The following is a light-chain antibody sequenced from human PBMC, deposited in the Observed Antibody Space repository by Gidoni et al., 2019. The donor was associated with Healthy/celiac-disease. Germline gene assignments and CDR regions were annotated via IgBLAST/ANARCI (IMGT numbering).Light chain of an antibody. J-gene: IGKJ1*01. CDR3: QQYNNWPRRT. V-gene: IGKV3-15*01. CDR1: QSVSSN. CDR2: GAS. Sequence: EIVTTPSPATLSLSPGERATLSCRASQSVSSNLAWYQQKPGQAPRLLIYGASTRATGIPARFSGSGSGTEFTPTISSLQSEDFAVYYCQQYNNWPRRTFGQGTKVEIK.